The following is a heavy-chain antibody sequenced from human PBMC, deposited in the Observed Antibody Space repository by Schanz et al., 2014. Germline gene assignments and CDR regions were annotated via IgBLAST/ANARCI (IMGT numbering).Heavy chain of an antibody. CDR3: AKSQGSSFDS. V-gene: IGHV3-23*04. CDR1: GFTFSSYA. J-gene: IGHJ4*02. CDR2: FNDGGVNK. D-gene: IGHD6-13*01. Sequence: VQVVQSGGGLVKPGGSLRLSCAASGFTFSSYAMSWVRQAPGKGLEWVSSFNDGGVNKYYADSVKGRFTISSDNSKSTLYLQMSSLRAEDTAVYYCAKSQGSSFDSWGQGTLVTVSS.